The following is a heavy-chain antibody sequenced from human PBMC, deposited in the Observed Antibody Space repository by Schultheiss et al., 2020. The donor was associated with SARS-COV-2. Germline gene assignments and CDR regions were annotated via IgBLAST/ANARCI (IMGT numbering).Heavy chain of an antibody. D-gene: IGHD5-24*01. J-gene: IGHJ4*02. Sequence: GGSLRLSCAASGFTFSSYAMGWVRQAPGKGLEWVSSISSSSSYIYYADSVKGRFTISRDNAKNSLYLQMNSLRAEDTAVYYCAREAGDGYNPRRFDYWGQGTLVTVSS. CDR2: ISSSSSYI. CDR1: GFTFSSYA. V-gene: IGHV3-21*01. CDR3: AREAGDGYNPRRFDY.